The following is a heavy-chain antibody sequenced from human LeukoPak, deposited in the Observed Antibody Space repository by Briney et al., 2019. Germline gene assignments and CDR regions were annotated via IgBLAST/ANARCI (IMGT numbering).Heavy chain of an antibody. Sequence: KTSETLSLTCTVSGGSISSSTYYWGWIHQPPGKGLEWIGSIYYSGSTYYNPSLKSRVTISVDTSKNQFTLKLRSVTAADTAVYYCASGGGYGYWGQGTLVTVSS. CDR2: IYYSGST. D-gene: IGHD5-12*01. J-gene: IGHJ4*02. CDR1: GGSISSSTYY. CDR3: ASGGGYGY. V-gene: IGHV4-39*01.